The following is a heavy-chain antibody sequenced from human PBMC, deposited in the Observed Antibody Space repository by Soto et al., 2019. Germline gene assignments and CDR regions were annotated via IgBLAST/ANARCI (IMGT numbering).Heavy chain of an antibody. CDR3: ARGMAGTGLYYGMDV. Sequence: GGSLRLSCAASGFTFSSYAMHWVRQAPGKGLEWVAVISYDGSNKYYADSVKGRFTISRDNSKNTLYLQMNSLRAEDTAVYYCARGMAGTGLYYGMDVWGQGTTVTVSS. CDR1: GFTFSSYA. CDR2: ISYDGSNK. D-gene: IGHD6-19*01. J-gene: IGHJ6*02. V-gene: IGHV3-30-3*01.